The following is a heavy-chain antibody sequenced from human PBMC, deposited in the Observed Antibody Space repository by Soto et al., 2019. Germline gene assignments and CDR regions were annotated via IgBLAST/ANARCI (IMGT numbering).Heavy chain of an antibody. J-gene: IGHJ6*02. D-gene: IGHD3-9*01. CDR1: GFTFSSYS. CDR3: AGVLPYFDCLSHPNYAMDV. CDR2: ISSSSSYI. Sequence: GGSLRLSCAASGFTFSSYSMNWVRQAPGKGLEWVSSISSSSSYIYYADSVKGRFTISRDNAKNSLYLQMNSLRAEDTAVYYCAGVLPYFDCLSHPNYAMDVWGQGTTVTVSS. V-gene: IGHV3-21*01.